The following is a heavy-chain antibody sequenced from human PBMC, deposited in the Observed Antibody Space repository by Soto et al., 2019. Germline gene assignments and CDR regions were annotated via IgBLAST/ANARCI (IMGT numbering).Heavy chain of an antibody. J-gene: IGHJ4*02. V-gene: IGHV3-48*03. Sequence: GGSLRLSXAASGFTFSSYEMNWVRQAPGKGLEWVSYISSSGSTIYYADSVKGRFTISRDNAKNSLYLQMNSLRAEDTAVYYCARDKASNSSGWYWGQGTLVTVSS. CDR1: GFTFSSYE. D-gene: IGHD6-19*01. CDR3: ARDKASNSSGWY. CDR2: ISSSGSTI.